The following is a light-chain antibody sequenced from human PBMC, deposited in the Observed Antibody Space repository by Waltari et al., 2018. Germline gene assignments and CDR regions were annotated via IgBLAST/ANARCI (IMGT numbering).Light chain of an antibody. CDR1: SRDIGFYTY. V-gene: IGLV2-14*03. J-gene: IGLJ3*02. Sequence: QSALTQPASVSGSPGQSITISCTGTSRDIGFYTYVSWYQQHPGKAPQLIIYDVYERPSGVSNRFSGSKSGNTASLTISGLQAEDEADYYCNSYTGSSSWVFGGGTKLTVL. CDR3: NSYTGSSSWV. CDR2: DVY.